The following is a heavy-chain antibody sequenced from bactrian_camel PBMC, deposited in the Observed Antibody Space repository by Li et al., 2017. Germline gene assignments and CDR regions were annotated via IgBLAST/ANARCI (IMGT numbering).Heavy chain of an antibody. D-gene: IGHD5*01. CDR2: INSDARST. V-gene: IGHV3S40*01. CDR3: SAVFSGWRCPSFWARVEFAY. Sequence: VQLVESGGGLVQPGGSLRLSCAPSGFTFSLYDMSWVRQAPGKGLEWVSSINSDARSTYYADSVQGRFTVSQDKDRNTAYLQMNNLKPEDTGMYYCSAVFSGWRCPSFWARVEFAYWGQGTQVTVS. J-gene: IGHJ4*01. CDR1: GFTFSLYD.